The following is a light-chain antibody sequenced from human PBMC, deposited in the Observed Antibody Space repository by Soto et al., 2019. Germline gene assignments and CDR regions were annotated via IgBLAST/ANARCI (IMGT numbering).Light chain of an antibody. V-gene: IGLV2-14*01. CDR1: SSDVGGYNY. CDR2: GFG. CDR3: SSYTSSNSVV. Sequence: QSALTQPASVSGSPGQSIAISCTGTSSDVGGYNYVSWYQQHPGKAPKHMIYGFGNRPSGVSSRFSGSKSGNTASLTISGLQAEEEADYSCSSYTSSNSVVFGGGTKLTVL. J-gene: IGLJ2*01.